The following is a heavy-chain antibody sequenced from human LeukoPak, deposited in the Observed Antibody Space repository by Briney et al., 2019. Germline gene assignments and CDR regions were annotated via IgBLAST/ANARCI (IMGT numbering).Heavy chain of an antibody. CDR1: GYSITSGYY. Sequence: SETPSLTCAVSGYSITSGYYWGWIRQPPGKGLEWIGSIYHSGCTYYNPSLKTRVTISVDTSKNQFSLKLSSVTAADTAVYYCARLYLRDHCSSTSCYGLYFDYWGQGTLVTVSS. CDR3: ARLYLRDHCSSTSCYGLYFDY. CDR2: IYHSGCT. D-gene: IGHD2-2*01. J-gene: IGHJ4*02. V-gene: IGHV4-38-2*01.